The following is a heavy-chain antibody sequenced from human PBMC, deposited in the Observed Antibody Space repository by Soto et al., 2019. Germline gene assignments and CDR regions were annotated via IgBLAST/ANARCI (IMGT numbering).Heavy chain of an antibody. D-gene: IGHD3-3*01. CDR2: INSDGSST. CDR3: ARADYDFWSGYFNEENWFDP. CDR1: GFTFSSYW. V-gene: IGHV3-74*01. J-gene: IGHJ5*02. Sequence: GGSLRLSCAASGFTFSSYWMHWVRQAPGKGLVWVSRINSDGSSTSYADSVKGRFTISRDNAKNTLYLQMNSLRAEDTAVYYCARADYDFWSGYFNEENWFDPWGQGTLVTVSS.